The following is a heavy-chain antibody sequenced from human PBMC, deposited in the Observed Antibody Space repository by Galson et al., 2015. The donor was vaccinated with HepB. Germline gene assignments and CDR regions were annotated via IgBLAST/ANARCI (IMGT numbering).Heavy chain of an antibody. J-gene: IGHJ4*02. V-gene: IGHV5-51*01. CDR3: ARHRSNCTAGTCYRMGFYYF. D-gene: IGHD2-8*02. CDR1: GYTFGNYW. CDR2: IYPGDSDT. Sequence: QSGAEVKEPGESLKISCRGSGYTFGNYWIGWVRQRPGKGLEWMGVIYPGDSDTTYSPSFQGRITISADKSITTAYLQWGSLQASDTAMYYCARHRSNCTAGTCYRMGFYYFWGQGSLVTVSS.